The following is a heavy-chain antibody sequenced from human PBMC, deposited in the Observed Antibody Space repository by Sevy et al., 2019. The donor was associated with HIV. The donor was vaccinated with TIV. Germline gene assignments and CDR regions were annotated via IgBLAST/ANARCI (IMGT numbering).Heavy chain of an antibody. J-gene: IGHJ4*02. CDR2: ISAYNGNK. CDR3: ARTVVGATEYFDY. CDR1: GYIFTSYG. Sequence: ASVKVSCKASGYIFTSYGISWVRQAPGQGLEWMGWISAYNGNKNYAQRLQGRVTMTTDTSTSTAYMELRSLRSDDTAVYYCARTVVGATEYFDYWGQGTLVTVSS. V-gene: IGHV1-18*01. D-gene: IGHD1-26*01.